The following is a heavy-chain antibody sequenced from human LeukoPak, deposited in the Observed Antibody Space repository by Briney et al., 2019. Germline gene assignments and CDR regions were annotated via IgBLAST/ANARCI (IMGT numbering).Heavy chain of an antibody. V-gene: IGHV4-59*01. CDR3: AATRAYYDILTGYYTDYFDY. J-gene: IGHJ4*02. Sequence: SETLSLTCTVSGGSISSYYWSWIRQPPGKGLEWIGYIYYSGSTNYNPSLKSRVTISVDTSKNQFSLELSSVTAADTAVYYCAATRAYYDILTGYYTDYFDYWGQGTLVTVSS. CDR2: IYYSGST. D-gene: IGHD3-9*01. CDR1: GGSISSYY.